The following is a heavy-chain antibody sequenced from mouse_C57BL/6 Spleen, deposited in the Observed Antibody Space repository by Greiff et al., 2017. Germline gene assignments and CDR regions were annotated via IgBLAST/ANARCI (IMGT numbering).Heavy chain of an antibody. V-gene: IGHV1-49*01. CDR1: YFAFMASA. D-gene: IGHD2-4*01. Sequence: LQQSGAELVRPGSSVKLSCKASYFAFMASAMHWVKQRPGHGLEWIGSFTLYSDATEYSENFKGKATLTANTSSSTAYMELSSLTSEDSAVYYCASADYDVGNFDYWGQGTTLTVSS. CDR3: ASADYDVGNFDY. CDR2: FTLYSDAT. J-gene: IGHJ2*01.